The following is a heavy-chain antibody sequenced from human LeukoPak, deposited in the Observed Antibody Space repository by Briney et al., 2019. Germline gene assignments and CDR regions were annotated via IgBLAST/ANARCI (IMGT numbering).Heavy chain of an antibody. V-gene: IGHV3-7*01. CDR3: ARSASSAFDD. J-gene: IGHJ4*02. Sequence: PGGSLRLSCAASGFTFSNYAMTWVRQAPGKGLEWVALISHDGSEKYYVDSVKGRFTISRDNAKNSLYLQMNSLRAEDTAVYYCARSASSAFDDWGQGTLVTVSS. CDR2: ISHDGSEK. CDR1: GFTFSNYA. D-gene: IGHD6-25*01.